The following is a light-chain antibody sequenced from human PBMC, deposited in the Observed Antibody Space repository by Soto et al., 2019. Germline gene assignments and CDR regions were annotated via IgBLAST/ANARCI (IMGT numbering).Light chain of an antibody. CDR2: EVS. V-gene: IGLV2-8*01. CDR3: SSYTGSDDFTLV. Sequence: QSALTQPPSASGSPGPSVTISCNGTSIDIGAYNYVSWFQQHPGKAPKLMIYEVSRRPSGVPDRFSGSESGNTASLTVSGLQAEDEAAYDCSSYTGSDDFTLVLGGGTKLTV. CDR1: SIDIGAYNY. J-gene: IGLJ3*02.